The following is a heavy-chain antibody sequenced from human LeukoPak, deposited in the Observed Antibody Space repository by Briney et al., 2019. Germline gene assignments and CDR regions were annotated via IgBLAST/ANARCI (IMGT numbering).Heavy chain of an antibody. CDR1: GFTFSSYW. V-gene: IGHV3-7*03. CDR2: IEQDGGDK. D-gene: IGHD3-3*01. CDR3: ARALRGFLETPSDY. Sequence: GGSLRLSCAASGFTFSSYWMNWVRQAPGKGLQWVANIEQDGGDKYYLDSVKGRFTISRDNAKNSLYLQMNGLRAEDTAVYYCARALRGFLETPSDYWGQGTLVTVSS. J-gene: IGHJ4*02.